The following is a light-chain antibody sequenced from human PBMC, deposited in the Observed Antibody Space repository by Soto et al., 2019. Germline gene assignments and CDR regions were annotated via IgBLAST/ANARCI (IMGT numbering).Light chain of an antibody. CDR3: HSYDSSLSVV. V-gene: IGLV1-40*01. J-gene: IGLJ2*01. CDR1: SSNIGAGYD. Sequence: QSVLTQPPSVSGAPGQRVTISCTGSSSNIGAGYDVHWYQQLPGTAPKLLIYGNSNRPSGVPDRFSGSKSGTSASLATTGLQAEDEADYYCHSYDSSLSVVFGGGTKLTVL. CDR2: GNS.